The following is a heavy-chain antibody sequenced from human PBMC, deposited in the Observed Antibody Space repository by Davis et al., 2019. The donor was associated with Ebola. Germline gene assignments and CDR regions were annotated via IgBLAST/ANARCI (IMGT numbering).Heavy chain of an antibody. CDR2: IWYDGRDK. D-gene: IGHD3-22*01. V-gene: IGHV3-33*01. CDR3: ARDGYGMDV. Sequence: GGSLRLSCAASGFAFSNYNMHWVRQAPGKGLEWVSVIWYDGRDKYYADSVKGRFAISRDDSKSTLYLRMNSLRAEDTAVYYCARDGYGMDVWGQGTTVTVSS. J-gene: IGHJ6*02. CDR1: GFAFSNYN.